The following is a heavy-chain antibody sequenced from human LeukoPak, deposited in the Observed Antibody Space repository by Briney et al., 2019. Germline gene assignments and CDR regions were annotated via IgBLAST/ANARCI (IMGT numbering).Heavy chain of an antibody. V-gene: IGHV4-38-2*02. J-gene: IGHJ6*02. CDR1: GYSISSGYY. CDR2: IYHSGST. CDR3: ARDPVGGGSYDYYYYGMDV. Sequence: SETLSLTCTVSGYSISSGYYWGWIRQPPGKGLEWIGSIYHSGSTYYNPSLKSRVTISVDTSKNQFSLKLSSVTAADTAVYYCARDPVGGGSYDYYYYGMDVWGQGITVTVSS. D-gene: IGHD2-15*01.